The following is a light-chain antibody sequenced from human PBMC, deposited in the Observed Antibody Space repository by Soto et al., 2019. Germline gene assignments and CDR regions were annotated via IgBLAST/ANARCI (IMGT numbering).Light chain of an antibody. CDR3: CSSAGSYV. CDR2: EGS. V-gene: IGLV2-23*01. Sequence: QSVLTQPASVSGSPGQSITISCTGTSSDVGIYNLVSWYQQHPGKAPKLMIYEGSKRPSGVSNRFSGSKSGNTASLTISGLQAEDEADYYCCSSAGSYVFGTGTKLTVL. CDR1: SSDVGIYNL. J-gene: IGLJ1*01.